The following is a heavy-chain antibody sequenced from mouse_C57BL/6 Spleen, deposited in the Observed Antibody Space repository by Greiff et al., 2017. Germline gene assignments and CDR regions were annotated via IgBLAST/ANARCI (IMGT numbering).Heavy chain of an antibody. CDR3: AGATVVPHWYFDV. CDR2: IHPNSGST. Sequence: QVQLQQSGAELMKPGASVKLSCKATGYTFTGYWIEWVKQRPGQGLEWIGMIHPNSGSTNYNEKFKSKATLTVDKSSSTAYMQLSSLTSEDSAVYYCAGATVVPHWYFDVWGTGTTVTVAS. D-gene: IGHD1-1*01. J-gene: IGHJ1*03. CDR1: GYTFTGYW. V-gene: IGHV1-64*01.